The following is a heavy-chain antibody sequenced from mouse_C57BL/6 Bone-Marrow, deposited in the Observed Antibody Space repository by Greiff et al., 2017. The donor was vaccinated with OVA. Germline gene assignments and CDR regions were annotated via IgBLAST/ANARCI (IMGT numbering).Heavy chain of an antibody. CDR2: IDPEDGET. D-gene: IGHD2-3*01. Sequence: EVKLVESGAELVKPGASVKLSCTASGFNIKDYYMHWVKQRTEQGLEWIGRIDPEDGETKYAPKFQGKATITADTSSNTAYLQLRSLTSEDTAVYYCVRDGYPWFAYWGQGTLVTVSA. CDR3: VRDGYPWFAY. V-gene: IGHV14-2*01. J-gene: IGHJ3*01. CDR1: GFNIKDYY.